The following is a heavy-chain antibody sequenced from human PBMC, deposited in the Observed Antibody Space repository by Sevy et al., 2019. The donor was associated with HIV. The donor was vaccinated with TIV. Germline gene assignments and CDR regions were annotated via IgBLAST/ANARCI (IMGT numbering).Heavy chain of an antibody. J-gene: IGHJ6*03. CDR3: ARYYDFWSGYRSYKDYYYYMDV. Sequence: ASVKVSCKASGYTFTSYGISWVRQAPGQGLEWMGWISAYNGNTNYAQKLQGRVTMTTDTSTSTAYMELRSRRSDDTAMYYCARYYDFWSGYRSYKDYYYYMDVWGKGTTVTVSS. CDR1: GYTFTSYG. D-gene: IGHD3-3*01. V-gene: IGHV1-18*01. CDR2: ISAYNGNT.